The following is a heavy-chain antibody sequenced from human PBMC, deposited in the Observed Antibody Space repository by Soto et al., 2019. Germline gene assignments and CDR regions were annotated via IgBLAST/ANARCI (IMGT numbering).Heavy chain of an antibody. D-gene: IGHD6-6*01. CDR3: AREWLAARRQDGMDV. J-gene: IGHJ6*02. V-gene: IGHV1-69*01. CDR2: IIPIFGTA. Sequence: QVQLVQSGAEVKKPGSSVKVSCKASGGTFSSYAISWVRQAPGQGLEWMGGIIPIFGTANYAQKFQGRVTITADESTSTDYMELSSLRSEDAAVYYCAREWLAARRQDGMDVWGQGTTVTVSS. CDR1: GGTFSSYA.